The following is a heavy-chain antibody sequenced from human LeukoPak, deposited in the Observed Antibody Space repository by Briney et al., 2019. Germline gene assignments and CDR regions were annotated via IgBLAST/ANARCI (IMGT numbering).Heavy chain of an antibody. CDR3: SRGSPITAAGPFDF. D-gene: IGHD6-13*01. CDR2: IYYSGST. Sequence: SETLSLTCNVSGGSISVSSYYWGWIRQPPGKGLEWIGSIYYSGSTDCNPSLKSRVTISVDTSKNQFSLRLSSVTAADTAVYYCSRGSPITAAGPFDFWGQGTLVTVSS. J-gene: IGHJ4*02. CDR1: GGSISVSSYY. V-gene: IGHV4-39*07.